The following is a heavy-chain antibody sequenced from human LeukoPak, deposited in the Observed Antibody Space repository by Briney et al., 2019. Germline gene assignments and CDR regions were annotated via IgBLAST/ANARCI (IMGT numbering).Heavy chain of an antibody. CDR3: ARTKYSSSHLSSDY. J-gene: IGHJ4*02. Sequence: ASVKVSCKASGYTFTSYGISWVRQAPGQGLEWMGWISAYNGNTNYAQKLQGRVTMTTDTSTSTAYMELRSLRSDDTAVYYCARTKYSSSHLSSDYWGQGTLVTVSS. V-gene: IGHV1-18*01. D-gene: IGHD6-6*01. CDR1: GYTFTSYG. CDR2: ISAYNGNT.